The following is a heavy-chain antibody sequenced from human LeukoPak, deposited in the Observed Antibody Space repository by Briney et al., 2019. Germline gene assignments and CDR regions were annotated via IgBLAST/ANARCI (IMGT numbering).Heavy chain of an antibody. CDR3: ASLMTTATYYYYYYMDV. V-gene: IGHV3-48*01. Sequence: PGGSLRLSCAASGFTFSSYSMNWVRQAPGKGLEWVSYISSSSITIYYADSVKGRFTISRDNAKNSLYLQMNSLRAEDTAVYYCASLMTTATYYYYYYMDVWGKGTTVTVSS. D-gene: IGHD4-11*01. CDR2: ISSSSITI. CDR1: GFTFSSYS. J-gene: IGHJ6*03.